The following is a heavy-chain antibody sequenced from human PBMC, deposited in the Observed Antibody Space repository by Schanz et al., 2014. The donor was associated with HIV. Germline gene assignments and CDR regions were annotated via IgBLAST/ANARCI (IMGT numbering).Heavy chain of an antibody. CDR3: TTGGVVAATRGGYYYYGMDV. D-gene: IGHD2-15*01. J-gene: IGHJ6*02. CDR1: GFSLSGYG. V-gene: IGHV3-21*02. CDR2: ISSSDTLV. Sequence: EVQVVESGGGLVKPGGSLRLSCAASGFSLSGYGMNWVRQAPGKGLEWVSSISSSDTLVYYADSVKGRFTISRDNSKNTLYLQMNSLKTEDTAVYYCTTGGVVAATRGGYYYYGMDVWGQGTTVTVS.